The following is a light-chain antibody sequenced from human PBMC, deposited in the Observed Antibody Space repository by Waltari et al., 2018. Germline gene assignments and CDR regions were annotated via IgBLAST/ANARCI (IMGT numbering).Light chain of an antibody. CDR1: SSDVGGYNY. CDR3: SSYTSSSTS. J-gene: IGLJ1*01. Sequence: QSALTQPASVSGSPGQSITISCTGTSSDVGGYNYVSWYQQHPGKAPKLMIYDVSKRPAGVSNRFSGSKSGNTASLTISGLQAEDEADYYCSSYTSSSTSVGTGTKVTVL. CDR2: DVS. V-gene: IGLV2-14*01.